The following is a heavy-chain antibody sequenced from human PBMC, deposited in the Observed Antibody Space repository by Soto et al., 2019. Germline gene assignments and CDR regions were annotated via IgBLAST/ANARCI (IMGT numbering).Heavy chain of an antibody. D-gene: IGHD5-12*01. CDR1: GGTFSSYA. CDR2: IIPIFGTA. CDR3: ASMLPRGGYDTGRRFDY. V-gene: IGHV1-69*01. J-gene: IGHJ4*02. Sequence: QVQLVQSGAEVKKPGSSVKVSCKASGGTFSSYAISWVRQAPGQGLEWMGGIIPIFGTANYAQKFQGRVTITADESTSTAYMELSSLRSEDTAVYYCASMLPRGGYDTGRRFDYWGQGTLVTVSS.